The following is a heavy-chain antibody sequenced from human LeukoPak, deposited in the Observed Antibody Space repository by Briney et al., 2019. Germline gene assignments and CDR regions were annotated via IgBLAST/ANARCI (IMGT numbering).Heavy chain of an antibody. CDR2: ISSSGSTI. J-gene: IGHJ5*02. CDR1: GFTFSSYE. V-gene: IGHV3-48*03. D-gene: IGHD6-13*01. CDR3: ARDRSNVAAAGGWFDP. Sequence: PGGSLRLSCAASGFTFSSYEMNWVRQAPGKGLEWVSYISSSGSTIYYADSVKGRFTISRDDAKNSLYLQMNSLRAEDTAVYYCARDRSNVAAAGGWFDPWGQGTLVTVSS.